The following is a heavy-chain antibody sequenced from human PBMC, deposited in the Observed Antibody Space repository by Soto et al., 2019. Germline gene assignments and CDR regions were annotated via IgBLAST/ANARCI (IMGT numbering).Heavy chain of an antibody. CDR3: ARDSPSITMIVVVIPSPISGMDV. Sequence: QVQLVESGGGVVQPGRSLRLSCAASGFTFSSYAMHWVRQAPGKGLEWVAVISYDGSNKYYADSVKGRFTISRDNSKNTLYLQMNRLRAEDTAVYYCARDSPSITMIVVVIPSPISGMDVWGQGTTVTVSS. J-gene: IGHJ6*02. V-gene: IGHV3-30-3*01. CDR1: GFTFSSYA. CDR2: ISYDGSNK. D-gene: IGHD3-22*01.